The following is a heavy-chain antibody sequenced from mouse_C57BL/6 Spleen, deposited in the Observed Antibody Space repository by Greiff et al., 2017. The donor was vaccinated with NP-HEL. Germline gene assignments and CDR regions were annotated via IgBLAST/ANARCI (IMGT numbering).Heavy chain of an antibody. V-gene: IGHV1-64*01. CDR2: IHPNSGST. CDR1: GYTFTSYW. J-gene: IGHJ4*01. Sequence: QVQLQQPGAELVKPGASVKLSCKASGYTFTSYWMHWVKQRPGQGLEWIGMIHPNSGSTNYNEKFKSKATLTVDKSSSTAYMQLSSLTSEDSAVYDCAREDDYDGYYAMDYWGQGTSVTVSS. D-gene: IGHD2-4*01. CDR3: AREDDYDGYYAMDY.